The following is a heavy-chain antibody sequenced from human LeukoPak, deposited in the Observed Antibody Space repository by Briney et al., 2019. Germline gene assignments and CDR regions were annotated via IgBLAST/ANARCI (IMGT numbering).Heavy chain of an antibody. J-gene: IGHJ6*03. V-gene: IGHV4-34*01. CDR3: ARHATDYSNYKYYYYYMDV. CDR1: GGSFSGYY. CDR2: INHSGST. D-gene: IGHD4-11*01. Sequence: SETLSLTCAVYGGSFSGYYWSWIRQPPGKGLEWIGEINHSGSTNYNPSLKSRVTISVDTSKNQFSLKLSSVTAADTAVYYCARHATDYSNYKYYYYYMDVWGKGTTVTVSS.